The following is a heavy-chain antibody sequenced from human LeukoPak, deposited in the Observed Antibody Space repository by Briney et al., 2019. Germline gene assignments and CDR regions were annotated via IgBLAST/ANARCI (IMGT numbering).Heavy chain of an antibody. J-gene: IGHJ4*02. CDR3: AKMQAYFDY. Sequence: PGGSLRLSCAASGSIPFNSYSMSWVRQAPGKGLEWVSAITSSGETTYYADSVKGRFTISRDNSKNMVYLQMNSLRAEDAATYYCAKMQAYFDYWGQGSLVTASS. V-gene: IGHV3-23*01. CDR1: GSIPFNSYS. CDR2: ITSSGETT.